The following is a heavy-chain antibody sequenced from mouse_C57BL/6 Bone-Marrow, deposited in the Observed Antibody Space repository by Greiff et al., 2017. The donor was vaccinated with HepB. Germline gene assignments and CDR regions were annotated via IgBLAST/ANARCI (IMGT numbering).Heavy chain of an antibody. V-gene: IGHV2-4*01. CDR2: IWSGGST. CDR1: GFSLTSYG. D-gene: IGHD3-2*02. J-gene: IGHJ2*01. Sequence: QVQLQQSGPGLVQPSQSLSITCTVSGFSLTSYGVHWVRQPPGKGLEWLGVIWSGGSTDYNAAFISRLSISKDNSKSQVFFKMNSLQADDTAIYYCAKIRIDSSGYPYFDYWGQGTTLTVSS. CDR3: AKIRIDSSGYPYFDY.